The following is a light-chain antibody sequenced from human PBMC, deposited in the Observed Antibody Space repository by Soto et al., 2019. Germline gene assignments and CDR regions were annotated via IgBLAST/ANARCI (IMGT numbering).Light chain of an antibody. CDR1: QSVSSN. Sequence: EIWLTQSPATLSVSPGERATLSCWASQSVSSNLAWYQQKPGQAPRLLIYGASSRATGIPDRFSGSGSGTDFTLTISRLETEDVAVYYCQQYGSSHPITFGHGTKVDIK. V-gene: IGKV3-20*01. CDR3: QQYGSSHPIT. J-gene: IGKJ1*01. CDR2: GAS.